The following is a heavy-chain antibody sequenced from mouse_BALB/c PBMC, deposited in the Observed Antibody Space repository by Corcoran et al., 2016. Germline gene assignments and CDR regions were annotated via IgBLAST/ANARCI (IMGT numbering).Heavy chain of an antibody. J-gene: IGHJ3*01. CDR1: GFSLSTSGMG. CDR3: ARRIAWGNAWFAY. CDR2: IYWDADK. Sequence: QVTLKESGPGILQPSQTLSLTCSFSGFSLSTSGMGVSWIRQPSGKGLEWLAQIYWDADKRYNPSLKSRLTISKDTSRNQVFLKITSVDTADTATYYCARRIAWGNAWFAYWGQGTLVTVSS. V-gene: IGHV8-12*01. D-gene: IGHD2-1*01.